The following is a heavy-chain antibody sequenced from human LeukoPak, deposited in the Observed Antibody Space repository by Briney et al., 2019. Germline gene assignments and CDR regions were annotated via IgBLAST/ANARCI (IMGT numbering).Heavy chain of an antibody. Sequence: SETLSLTCTVSGGSISSSSYYWGWIRQPPGKGLEWIGSIYYSGSTYYNPSLKSRVTISVDTSKNQFSLKLSSVTAADTAVYYCARHVFSVAGTIGAFDIWGQGTMVTVSS. CDR2: IYYSGST. V-gene: IGHV4-39*07. J-gene: IGHJ3*02. CDR1: GGSISSSSYY. CDR3: ARHVFSVAGTIGAFDI. D-gene: IGHD6-19*01.